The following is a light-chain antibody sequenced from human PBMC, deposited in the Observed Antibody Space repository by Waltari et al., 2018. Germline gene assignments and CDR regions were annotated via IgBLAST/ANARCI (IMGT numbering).Light chain of an antibody. Sequence: QSALTQPASVSGSPGQSIPISCPGTRVDIGFFDLVSWYQQPPAEVPTLIISEVSKRPSGISNRFSGSKSGNTASLTISGLQAEDEADYHCCSYAGGTNLIFGGGTKLTVL. J-gene: IGLJ2*01. CDR3: CSYAGGTNLI. CDR1: RVDIGFFDL. CDR2: EVS. V-gene: IGLV2-23*02.